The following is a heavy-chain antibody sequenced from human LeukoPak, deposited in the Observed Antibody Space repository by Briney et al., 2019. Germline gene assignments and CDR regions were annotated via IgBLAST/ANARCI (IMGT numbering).Heavy chain of an antibody. J-gene: IGHJ4*02. D-gene: IGHD3-22*01. CDR1: GYTFTSYY. Sequence: ASVKVSCKASGYTFTSYYMHWVRQAPGQGLEWMGIINPSGGSTSYAQKFQGRVTMTRDTSTSTVYMELSSLRSEDTAVYYCARGEEITMIVVVPDYWGQGTLVTVSS. V-gene: IGHV1-46*01. CDR2: INPSGGST. CDR3: ARGEEITMIVVVPDY.